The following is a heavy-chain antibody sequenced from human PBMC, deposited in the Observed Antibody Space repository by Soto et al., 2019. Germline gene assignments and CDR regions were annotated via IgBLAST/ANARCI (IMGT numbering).Heavy chain of an antibody. D-gene: IGHD3-16*02. CDR1: GGSFSGYY. V-gene: IGHV4-34*01. CDR2: INHSGST. J-gene: IGHJ5*02. Sequence: SETLSLTCAVYGGSFSGYYWSWIRQPPGKGLEWIGEINHSGSTNYNPSLKSRVTISVDTSKNQFSLKLSSVTASDTAVYYCARGMGYRYSRWFDPWGQGTLVTVSS. CDR3: ARGMGYRYSRWFDP.